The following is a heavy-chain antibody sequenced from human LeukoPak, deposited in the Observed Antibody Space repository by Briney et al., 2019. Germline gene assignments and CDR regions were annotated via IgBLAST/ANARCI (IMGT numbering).Heavy chain of an antibody. Sequence: GGSLRLSCAASGFTFSSYWMSWARQAPGKGLEWVANIKQDGSEKYYVDSVKGRFTISRDNAKNSLYLQMNSLRAEDTAVYYCARVGVGARFDYWGQGTLVTISS. CDR1: GFTFSSYW. V-gene: IGHV3-7*01. CDR3: ARVGVGARFDY. CDR2: IKQDGSEK. J-gene: IGHJ4*02. D-gene: IGHD1-26*01.